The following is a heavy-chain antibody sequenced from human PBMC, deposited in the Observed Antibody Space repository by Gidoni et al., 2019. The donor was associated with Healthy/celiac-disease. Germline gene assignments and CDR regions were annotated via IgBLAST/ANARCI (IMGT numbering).Heavy chain of an antibody. D-gene: IGHD3-10*01. V-gene: IGHV3-30*18. J-gene: IGHJ4*02. CDR3: AKTGFDGGYFDY. CDR1: GFTFSSYG. Sequence: QVQLVESGGGVVQPGRSLRLSCAASGFTFSSYGMHWVRQAPGKGLEWVAVISYDGSNKYYADSVKGRFTISRDNSKNTLYLQMNSLRAEDTAVYYCAKTGFDGGYFDYWGQGTLVTVSS. CDR2: ISYDGSNK.